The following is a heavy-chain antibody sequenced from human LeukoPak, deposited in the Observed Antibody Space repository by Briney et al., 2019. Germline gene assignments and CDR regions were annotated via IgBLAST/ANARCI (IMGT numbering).Heavy chain of an antibody. CDR3: ARDGSYCSSTSCYAGDVDY. CDR1: GFPFSSYA. CDR2: ISDSSGST. Sequence: GGSLRLSCSASGFPFSSYAMHWVRQAPGKGLEYVSAISDSSGSTYYADSVKGRFTISRDNAKNSLYLQMNSLRAEDTAVYYCARDGSYCSSTSCYAGDVDYWGQGTLVTVSS. D-gene: IGHD2-2*01. V-gene: IGHV3-64*04. J-gene: IGHJ4*02.